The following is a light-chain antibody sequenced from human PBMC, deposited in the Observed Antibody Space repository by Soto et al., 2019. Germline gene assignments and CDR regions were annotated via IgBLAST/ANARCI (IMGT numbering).Light chain of an antibody. V-gene: IGKV1-12*01. Sequence: IQMTQSPSSVSASVGDTVTITCRASQGIGSWLAWYHQIPGKAPKLLIYSASSLQSGTPSRFTGRGSGAAFTLTITNLQPEDVGVYHCQQASSFPLTFGGGTKLDIK. J-gene: IGKJ4*01. CDR2: SAS. CDR1: QGIGSW. CDR3: QQASSFPLT.